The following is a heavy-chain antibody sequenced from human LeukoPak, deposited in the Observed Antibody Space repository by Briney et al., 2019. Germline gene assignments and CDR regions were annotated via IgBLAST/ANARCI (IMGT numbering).Heavy chain of an antibody. CDR3: ARHALVIAIGTYNWFDP. D-gene: IGHD2-21*01. CDR1: GDSINSSTYY. J-gene: IGHJ5*02. Sequence: PLETLSLTCNVSGDSINSSTYYWAWMRQPPGRGLEWIGSIYSSGYTYKNPSLKSRITISVDTSKNQVSLKVTPVTAADTAVYYCARHALVIAIGTYNWFDPWGQGTLVTVSS. CDR2: IYSSGYT. V-gene: IGHV4-39*01.